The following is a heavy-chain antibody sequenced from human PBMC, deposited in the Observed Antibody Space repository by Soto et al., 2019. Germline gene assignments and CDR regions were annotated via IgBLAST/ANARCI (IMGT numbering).Heavy chain of an antibody. J-gene: IGHJ4*02. CDR1: GYNFNTFD. CDR2: MNPNSGNT. Sequence: EASVKVSCKASGYNFNTFDVYWVRQATGHGLEWMGWMNPNSGNTGYAQELRGRVTMTRDTSNTTAYMELTSLTSDDTGVYYCAGGNFRYWGQGXLVTVSS. CDR3: AGGNFRY. V-gene: IGHV1-8*02.